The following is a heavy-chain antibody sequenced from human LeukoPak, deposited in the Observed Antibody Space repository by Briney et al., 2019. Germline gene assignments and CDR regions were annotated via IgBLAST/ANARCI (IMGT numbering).Heavy chain of an antibody. V-gene: IGHV3-48*04. J-gene: IGHJ4*02. Sequence: GGSLRLSCAASGFTFSSYAMSWVRQAPGKGLEWVSYISSSGSTIYYADSVKGRFTISRDNAKNSLYLQMNSLRAEDTAVYYCARDRGRYIGTTKPLGYWGQGTLVTVSS. D-gene: IGHD1-7*01. CDR1: GFTFSSYA. CDR3: ARDRGRYIGTTKPLGY. CDR2: ISSSGSTI.